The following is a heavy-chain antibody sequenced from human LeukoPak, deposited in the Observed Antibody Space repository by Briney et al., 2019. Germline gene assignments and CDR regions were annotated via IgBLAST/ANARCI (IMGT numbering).Heavy chain of an antibody. D-gene: IGHD4-17*01. CDR2: ISSDSKSI. V-gene: IGHV3-21*01. Sequence: GGSLRVARAASGFIFSSFTMYWVRQAPGKGLEWVSSISSDSKSIYYADSVKGRFIISRDNAKNSLFLQMDSLRAEDTALYYCTRGSYGDYGYWGQGTLVTVSS. CDR1: GFIFSSFT. J-gene: IGHJ4*02. CDR3: TRGSYGDYGY.